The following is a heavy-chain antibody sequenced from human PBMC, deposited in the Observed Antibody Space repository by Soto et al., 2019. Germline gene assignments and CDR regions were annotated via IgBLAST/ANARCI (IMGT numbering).Heavy chain of an antibody. CDR2: INHSGST. Sequence: FSGYCLSWIRQPPVKGLEWIGEINHSGSTNYNPSLKSRVTISVDTSKNQFSLKLSSVTAADTAVYYCARAGTKTTVTTSGSFDYWGQGTLVTVSS. D-gene: IGHD4-17*01. CDR3: ARAGTKTTVTTSGSFDY. CDR1: FSGYC. J-gene: IGHJ4*02. V-gene: IGHV4-34*01.